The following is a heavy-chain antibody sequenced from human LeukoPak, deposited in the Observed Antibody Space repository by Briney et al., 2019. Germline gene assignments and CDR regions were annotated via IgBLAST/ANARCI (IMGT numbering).Heavy chain of an antibody. J-gene: IGHJ4*02. Sequence: SETLSLTCTVSGGSISSYYWSWIRQPPGKGLDWIGYIYYSGSTTYNPSLKSRVTISVDTSKNQFSLRLSSVTAADTAVYYCARHPSVAGTKGGFDHWGQGTLVTVSS. D-gene: IGHD6-19*01. CDR3: ARHPSVAGTKGGFDH. CDR2: IYYSGST. CDR1: GGSISSYY. V-gene: IGHV4-59*08.